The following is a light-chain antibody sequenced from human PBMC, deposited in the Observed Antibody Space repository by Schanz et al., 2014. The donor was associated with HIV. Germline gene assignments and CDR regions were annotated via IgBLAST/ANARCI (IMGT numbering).Light chain of an antibody. Sequence: QSVLTQPPSASGTPGQSVTISCSGSSSNIGSNFVYWYQQIPGTAPKLLVYRNNQRPSGVPDRFSGSKSGTSASLAISGLRSEDEADYYCAAWDDSLSDLWVFGGGTKLPVL. V-gene: IGLV1-47*01. J-gene: IGLJ3*02. CDR1: SSNIGSNF. CDR2: RNN. CDR3: AAWDDSLSDLWV.